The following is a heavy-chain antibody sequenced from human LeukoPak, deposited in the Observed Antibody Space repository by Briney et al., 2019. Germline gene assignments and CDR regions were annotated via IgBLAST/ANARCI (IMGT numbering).Heavy chain of an antibody. Sequence: PGGSLRLSCADSGFTFSGYWMNWVRQAPGKGLEWVANINQNGGEKYYVDSVKGRFTISRDNGKNSLYLQMNSLRVEDTAVYYCARDWVYKIDYWGRGTLVTVSS. V-gene: IGHV3-7*01. CDR3: ARDWVYKIDY. CDR2: INQNGGEK. CDR1: GFTFSGYW. J-gene: IGHJ4*02. D-gene: IGHD5-24*01.